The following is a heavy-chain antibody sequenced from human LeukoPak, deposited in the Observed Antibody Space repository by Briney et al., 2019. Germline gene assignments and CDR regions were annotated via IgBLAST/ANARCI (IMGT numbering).Heavy chain of an antibody. Sequence: GASVKVSCKASGYTFTNYDINWLRQATGQGLEWMAWMTPNSGNTGHEQKFQGRLTMTRDISISTAYMELSNLRSEDTAVYYCAFCGGDCGGAFDVWGQGTMVTVSS. J-gene: IGHJ3*01. CDR2: MTPNSGNT. V-gene: IGHV1-8*01. D-gene: IGHD2-21*02. CDR3: AFCGGDCGGAFDV. CDR1: GYTFTNYD.